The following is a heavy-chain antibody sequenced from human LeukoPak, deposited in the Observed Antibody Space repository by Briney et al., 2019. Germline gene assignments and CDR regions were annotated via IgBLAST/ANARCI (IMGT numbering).Heavy chain of an antibody. J-gene: IGHJ4*02. Sequence: GGSLRLSCAASGFTFSSYWMSWVRQAPGKGLEWVANVKQDGSDKYYVDSVKGRFTISRDNAKNSLYLQMNSLRAEDTAVYYCAREQYGARFDYWGQGTLVTVSS. CDR1: GFTFSSYW. D-gene: IGHD4-17*01. CDR3: AREQYGARFDY. CDR2: VKQDGSDK. V-gene: IGHV3-7*03.